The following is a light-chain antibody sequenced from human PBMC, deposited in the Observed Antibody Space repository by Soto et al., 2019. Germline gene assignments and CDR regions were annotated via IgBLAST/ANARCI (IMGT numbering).Light chain of an antibody. J-gene: IGKJ4*01. V-gene: IGKV3-20*01. CDR2: GAS. CDR3: QQYGRSPLT. CDR1: QRVSSTY. Sequence: EIVLTQSPGTLSLSPGDRATLSCRASQRVSSTYLAWYQQKPGQAPRLLIYGASSRATGIPDRFSGRGSGTDFTLTISRLEPEDFALYYCQQYGRSPLTFGGGTKVEIK.